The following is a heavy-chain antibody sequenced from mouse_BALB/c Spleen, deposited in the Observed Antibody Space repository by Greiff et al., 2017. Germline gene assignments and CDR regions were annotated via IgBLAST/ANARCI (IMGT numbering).Heavy chain of an antibody. D-gene: IGHD1-1*01. J-gene: IGHJ2*01. CDR1: GYTFTSYW. V-gene: IGHV1-7*01. Sequence: VQLQQSGAELAKPGASVKMSCKASGYTFTSYWMHWVKQRPGQGLEWIGYINPSTGYTEYNQKFKDKATLTADKSSSTAYMQLSSLTSEDSAVYYCARKDYGGYYFDYWGQGTTLTVSS. CDR3: ARKDYGGYYFDY. CDR2: INPSTGYT.